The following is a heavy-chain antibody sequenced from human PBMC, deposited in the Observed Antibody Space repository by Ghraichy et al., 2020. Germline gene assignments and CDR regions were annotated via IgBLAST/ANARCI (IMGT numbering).Heavy chain of an antibody. CDR1: GFTFSRYA. CDR2: ISDSGSST. D-gene: IGHD2-8*02. Sequence: GGSLRLSCAASGFTFSRYAMSWVRQAPGKGLEWVSAISDSGSSTYYTESVEGRFTISRDNSKNTLYLQMTSLTAEDTAVYYCAKPLLAFDSWGQGTLVTVSS. V-gene: IGHV3-23*01. J-gene: IGHJ4*02. CDR3: AKPLLAFDS.